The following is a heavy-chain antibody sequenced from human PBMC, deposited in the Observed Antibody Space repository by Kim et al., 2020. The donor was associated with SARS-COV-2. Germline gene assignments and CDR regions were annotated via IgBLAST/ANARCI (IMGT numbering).Heavy chain of an antibody. CDR1: GFTFSNAW. Sequence: GGSLRLSCAASGFTFSNAWMSWVRQAPGKGLEWVGRIKSKTDGGTTDYAAPVKGRFTISRDDSKNTLYLQMNSLKTEDTAVYYCTTDEYCSGGSCYGVWGNDAIDIWGQGTMLTVSS. CDR3: TTDEYCSGGSCYGVWGNDAIDI. D-gene: IGHD2-15*01. J-gene: IGHJ3*02. CDR2: IKSKTDGGTT. V-gene: IGHV3-15*01.